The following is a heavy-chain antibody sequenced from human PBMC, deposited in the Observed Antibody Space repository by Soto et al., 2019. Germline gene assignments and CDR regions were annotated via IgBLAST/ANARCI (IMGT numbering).Heavy chain of an antibody. CDR1: GGSISGYY. D-gene: IGHD2-15*01. CDR3: PRDDIGYCSGGSCPTI. CDR2: IYYSGST. V-gene: IGHV4-59*01. J-gene: IGHJ3*02. Sequence: QVQLQESGPGLVKPSETLSLTCTVSGGSISGYYWCWIRQPPGKGLEWSWYIYYSGSTNYNPSLKSRVTIPVDSSKNHFSLKLSSVTAADTAVYYCPRDDIGYCSGGSCPTIWGQGTMVTVSS.